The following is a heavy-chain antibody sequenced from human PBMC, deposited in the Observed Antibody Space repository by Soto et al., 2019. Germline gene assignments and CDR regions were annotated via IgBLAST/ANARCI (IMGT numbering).Heavy chain of an antibody. D-gene: IGHD1-26*01. CDR1: GFTFRSYW. CDR3: ARGIVGATTNHFDY. V-gene: IGHV3-74*01. CDR2: INSDGSSA. Sequence: GGSLRLSCAASGFTFRSYWMQWVRQAPGKGLVWVSWINSDGSSASYADSVKGRFTISRDNAKNTLYLQMNSLRAEDTAVYYCARGIVGATTNHFDYWGQGTQVTVSS. J-gene: IGHJ4*02.